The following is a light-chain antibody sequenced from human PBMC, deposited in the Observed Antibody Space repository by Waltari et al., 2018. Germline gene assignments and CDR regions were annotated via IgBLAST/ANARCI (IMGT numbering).Light chain of an antibody. Sequence: QSALTQPPSASGSPGQSVTISSTGSSSDVGGYNYVSWYQQHPGKAPKLMIYEVNKRPSGVPDRFSGSKSGNTASLTVSGLQAEDEADYYCSSSAGSKNLVFGGGTKLTVL. CDR2: EVN. CDR3: SSSAGSKNLV. V-gene: IGLV2-8*01. CDR1: SSDVGGYNY. J-gene: IGLJ2*01.